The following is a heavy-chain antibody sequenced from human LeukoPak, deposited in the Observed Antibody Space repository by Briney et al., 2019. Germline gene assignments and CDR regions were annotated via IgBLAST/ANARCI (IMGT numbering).Heavy chain of an antibody. Sequence: ASETLTLTCTVSGGSISSSTYNWGWIRQPPGKGLEWIGNIYYRGSTNYNPSLKSRVTISIDTSNNEVSLRLSSVTAADTAVYYCASRRLSSSWRDFWGQGTLVTVSS. CDR2: IYYRGST. CDR1: GGSISSSTYN. D-gene: IGHD6-13*01. J-gene: IGHJ4*02. V-gene: IGHV4-39*01. CDR3: ASRRLSSSWRDF.